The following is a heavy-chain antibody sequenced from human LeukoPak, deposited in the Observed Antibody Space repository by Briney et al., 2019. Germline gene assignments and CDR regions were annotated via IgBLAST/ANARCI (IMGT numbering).Heavy chain of an antibody. CDR2: IYYSGST. CDR1: GGSISSGGYY. Sequence: PSETLSLTCTVSGGSISSGGYYWSWIRQHPGKGLEWIGYIYYSGSTYYNPSLKSRVTISVDTSKNQFSLKLSSVTAADTAVYYCARGGSSGWYYFDYWGQGTLVTVSS. D-gene: IGHD6-19*01. V-gene: IGHV4-31*03. CDR3: ARGGSSGWYYFDY. J-gene: IGHJ4*02.